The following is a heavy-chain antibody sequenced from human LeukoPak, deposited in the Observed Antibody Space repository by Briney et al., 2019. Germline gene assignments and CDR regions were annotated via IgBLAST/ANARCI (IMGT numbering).Heavy chain of an antibody. CDR3: ASQALRGNAFDI. CDR1: GGSISSSSYY. Sequence: SETLSLTCTVSGGSISSSSYYWGWIRQPPGKGLEWIGSIYYSGSTYYNPSLKSRVTISVDTSKNQFSLKLSSVTAADTAVYYCASQALRGNAFDIWSQGTIVTVSS. V-gene: IGHV4-39*01. J-gene: IGHJ3*02. CDR2: IYYSGST.